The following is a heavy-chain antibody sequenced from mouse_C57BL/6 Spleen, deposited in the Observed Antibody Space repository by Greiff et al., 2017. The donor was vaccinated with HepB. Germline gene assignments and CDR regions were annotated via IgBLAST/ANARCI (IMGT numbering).Heavy chain of an antibody. V-gene: IGHV5-17*01. J-gene: IGHJ3*01. Sequence: EVKLMESGGGLVKPGGSLKLSCAASGFTFSDYGMHWVRQAPEKGLEWVAYISSGSSTIYYADTVKGRFTISRDNAKNTLFLQMTSLRSEDTAMYYCARGAYGYDGFAYWGQGTLVTVSA. CDR3: ARGAYGYDGFAY. D-gene: IGHD2-2*01. CDR1: GFTFSDYG. CDR2: ISSGSSTI.